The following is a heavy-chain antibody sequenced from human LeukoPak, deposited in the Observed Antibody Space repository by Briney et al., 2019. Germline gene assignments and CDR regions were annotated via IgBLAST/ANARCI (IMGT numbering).Heavy chain of an antibody. CDR1: GYTFTIYY. D-gene: IGHD3-10*01. Sequence: ASVKVSCKASGYTFTIYYMHWVRQAPGQGLEWMGIINPSGGSTSYAQKFQGRVTMTRDTSTSTVYMELSSLRSEDTAVYYCARDEHYYASGSYRGGLFSYWGQGTLVTVSS. CDR3: ARDEHYYASGSYRGGLFSY. J-gene: IGHJ4*02. V-gene: IGHV1-46*01. CDR2: INPSGGST.